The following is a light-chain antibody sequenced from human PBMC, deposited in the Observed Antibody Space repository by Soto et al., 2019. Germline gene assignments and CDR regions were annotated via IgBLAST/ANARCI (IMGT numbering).Light chain of an antibody. V-gene: IGLV2-23*01. CDR3: CSYINAVT. J-gene: IGLJ2*01. CDR2: EGS. CDR1: NSDLGSDHL. Sequence: QSALTQPASVSGSPGQSITISCTGYNSDLGSDHLVSWYQQHPGHAPKLLIYEGSKRPSGISDRFSASKSGNTASLTISGLRPEDEADYYCCSYINAVTFGGGTKLTVL.